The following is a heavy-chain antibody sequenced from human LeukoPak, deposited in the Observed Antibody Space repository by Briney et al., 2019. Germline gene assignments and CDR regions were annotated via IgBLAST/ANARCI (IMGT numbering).Heavy chain of an antibody. CDR1: GGSLNGHY. CDR3: AKNGQSGFSFDP. V-gene: IGHV4-34*01. J-gene: IGHJ5*02. D-gene: IGHD3-3*01. Sequence: SETLSLTCAVYGGSLNGHYWSWIRQPPGKGLEWIGEGSESGGTKFNPSLKSRVTISADTSKNQFSLKVKSVTAADTAVYYCAKNGQSGFSFDPWGQGTPVTVSS. CDR2: GSESGGT.